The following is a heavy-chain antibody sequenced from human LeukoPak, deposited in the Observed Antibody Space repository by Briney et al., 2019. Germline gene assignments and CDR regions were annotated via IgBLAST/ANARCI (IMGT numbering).Heavy chain of an antibody. D-gene: IGHD2-2*01. J-gene: IGHJ4*02. CDR2: IYYSGTT. CDR3: AKARVPAAQMRVIDY. V-gene: IGHV4-30-4*08. CDR1: GGSISSGGYY. Sequence: SETLSLTCTVSGGSISSGGYYWSWIRQHPGKGLEWIGYIYYSGTTYYNPSLKSRVTISVDTSKNQFSLKLSSVTAADTAVYYCAKARVPAAQMRVIDYWGQGTLVTVSS.